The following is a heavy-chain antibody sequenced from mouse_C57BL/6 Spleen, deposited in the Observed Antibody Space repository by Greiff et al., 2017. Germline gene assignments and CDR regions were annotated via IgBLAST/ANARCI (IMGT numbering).Heavy chain of an antibody. CDR3: ARHEGGLRLAY. Sequence: EVHLVESGGDLVKPGGSLKLSCAASGFTFSSYGMSWVRQTPDKRLEWVATISSGGSYTYYPDSVKGRFTISRDNAKNTLYLQMSSLKSEDTAMYYCARHEGGLRLAYWGQGTLVTVSA. D-gene: IGHD2-4*01. V-gene: IGHV5-6*01. CDR2: ISSGGSYT. CDR1: GFTFSSYG. J-gene: IGHJ3*01.